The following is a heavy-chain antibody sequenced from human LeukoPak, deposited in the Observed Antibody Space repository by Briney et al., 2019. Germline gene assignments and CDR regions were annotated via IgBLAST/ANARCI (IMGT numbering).Heavy chain of an antibody. J-gene: IGHJ4*02. CDR2: IISKTEDEAT. D-gene: IGHD3-22*01. V-gene: IGHV3-15*01. CDR3: ITGIRSGYYAY. CDR1: GFTFSHAW. Sequence: GGSLRLSCAASGFTFSHAWMSWVRQAPGKGLEWVGRIISKTEDEATDYAAPVKGRFTISRDDSKNTLYLQMNSLKTEDTAVYHCITGIRSGYYAYWGQGTLVTVSS.